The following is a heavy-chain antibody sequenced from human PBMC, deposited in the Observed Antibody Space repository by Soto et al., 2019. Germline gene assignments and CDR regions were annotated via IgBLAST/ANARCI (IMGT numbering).Heavy chain of an antibody. CDR1: GFTFRSYE. J-gene: IGHJ3*02. V-gene: IGHV3-48*03. D-gene: IGHD2-15*01. CDR3: ARRLWDVAVVVAATRGVFDI. Sequence: EVQLVESGGGLIQPGGSLRLSCAASGFTFRSYEMNWVRRAPGKGLEWVSHISRSGSIIYYADSVKGRFSISRDNAKNLSYLQMNSLGAEDTAVYYCARRLWDVAVVVAATRGVFDIWGQGTMVTVSS. CDR2: ISRSGSII.